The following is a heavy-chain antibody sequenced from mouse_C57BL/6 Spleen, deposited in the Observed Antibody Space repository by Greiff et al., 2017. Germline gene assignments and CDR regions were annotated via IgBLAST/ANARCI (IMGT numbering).Heavy chain of an antibody. CDR2: IYPGGGYT. CDR1: GYTFTNYW. J-gene: IGHJ4*01. V-gene: IGHV1-63*01. Sequence: LMESGAELVRPGTSVKMSCKASGYTFTNYWIGWAKQRPGHGLEWIGDIYPGGGYTNYNEKFKGKATLTADKSSSTAYMQFSSLTSEDSAIYYCARSYGNGYYAMDYWGQGTSVTVSS. D-gene: IGHD2-10*02. CDR3: ARSYGNGYYAMDY.